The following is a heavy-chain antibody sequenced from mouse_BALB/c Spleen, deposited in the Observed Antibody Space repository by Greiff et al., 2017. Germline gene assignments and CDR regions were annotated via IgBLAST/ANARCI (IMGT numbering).Heavy chain of an antibody. J-gene: IGHJ3*01. D-gene: IGHD2-4*01. CDR1: GFNIKDYY. Sequence: VQLQQSGAELVRPGALVKLSCKASGFNIKDYYMHWVKQRPEQGLEWIGWIDPENGNTIYDPKFQGKASITADTSSNTAYLQLSSLTSEDTAVYYCARYDYDEACFAYWGQGTLVTVSA. CDR2: IDPENGNT. CDR3: ARYDYDEACFAY. V-gene: IGHV14-1*02.